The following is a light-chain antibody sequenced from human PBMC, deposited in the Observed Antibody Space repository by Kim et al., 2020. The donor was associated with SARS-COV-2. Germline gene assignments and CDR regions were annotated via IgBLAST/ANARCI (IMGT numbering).Light chain of an antibody. V-gene: IGLV3-19*01. CDR2: GKN. J-gene: IGLJ1*01. CDR1: SLRSYY. Sequence: AVGQTVRITCQGDSLRSYYASWYQQKPGQATVLVIYGKNNRPSGIPDRFSGSSSGNTASLTITGAQAEDEADYYCNSRDSSGNSYVFGTGTKVTVL. CDR3: NSRDSSGNSYV.